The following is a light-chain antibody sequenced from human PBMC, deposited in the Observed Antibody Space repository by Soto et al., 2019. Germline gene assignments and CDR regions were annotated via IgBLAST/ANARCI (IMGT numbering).Light chain of an antibody. CDR2: GAS. V-gene: IGKV1-39*01. CDR1: QSISSY. CDR3: QQYNSYPT. Sequence: DIQMAQSPSSLSASVGDRVTITCRASQSISSYLNWYQQKPGKAPRLLIYGASSLQSGVPSRFSGSGSGTEFTLTISSLQPDDFATYYCQQYNSYPTFGQGTKVDIK. J-gene: IGKJ1*01.